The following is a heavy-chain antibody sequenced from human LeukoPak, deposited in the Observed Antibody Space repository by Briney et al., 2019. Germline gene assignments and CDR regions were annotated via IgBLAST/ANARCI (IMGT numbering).Heavy chain of an antibody. CDR3: SRGGVVAGSDY. CDR2: INTDGSSP. D-gene: IGHD2-15*01. J-gene: IGHJ4*02. V-gene: IGHV3-74*01. CDR1: GFTFNSYW. Sequence: GGVLRLSCAASGFTFNSYWMHWVRQAPGKGLVWVSLINTDGSSPSYADSVKGRFTISRDNAKNTLYLQMNSLRAEDTALYYCSRGGVVAGSDYWGQGTLVTVSS.